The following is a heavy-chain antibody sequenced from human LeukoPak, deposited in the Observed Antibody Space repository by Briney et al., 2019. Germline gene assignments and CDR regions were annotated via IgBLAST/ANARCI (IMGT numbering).Heavy chain of an antibody. CDR3: ARGVNYDILTGYPYFDY. CDR1: GGSFSGYY. Sequence: PSETLSLTCAVYGGSFSGYYWSWIRQPPGKGLEWIGEINHSGSTNYNPSLKSRVTISVDTSKNQFSLKLSSETAADTAVYYCARGVNYDILTGYPYFDYWGQGILVTVSS. J-gene: IGHJ4*02. CDR2: INHSGST. D-gene: IGHD3-9*01. V-gene: IGHV4-34*01.